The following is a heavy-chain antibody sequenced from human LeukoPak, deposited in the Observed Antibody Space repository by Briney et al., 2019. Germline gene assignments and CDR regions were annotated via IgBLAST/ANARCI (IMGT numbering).Heavy chain of an antibody. J-gene: IGHJ3*02. CDR3: ARESQLLFDAFDI. Sequence: GGSLRLSCAASKFTFSSYWMTWVRQAPGKGLEWVANIKEDGSEKYYVDSVKDRFTISRDNAKNSLSLQMNSLRAEDTAVYYCARESQLLFDAFDIWGQGTVVTVSS. CDR2: IKEDGSEK. V-gene: IGHV3-7*01. D-gene: IGHD2/OR15-2a*01. CDR1: KFTFSSYW.